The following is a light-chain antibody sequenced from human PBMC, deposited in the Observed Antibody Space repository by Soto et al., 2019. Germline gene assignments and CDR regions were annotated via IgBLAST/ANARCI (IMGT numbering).Light chain of an antibody. V-gene: IGKV1-5*01. CDR1: QSISSW. CDR2: DAS. J-gene: IGKJ1*01. Sequence: DIQMTQSPSTLSASVGDRVTITSRASQSISSWLAWYQQKPGKAPKLLIYDASSLESGVPSRFSGSGSGTEFTLTISSLQPDDFATYYCQQYNSSSFGQGTKVEIK. CDR3: QQYNSSS.